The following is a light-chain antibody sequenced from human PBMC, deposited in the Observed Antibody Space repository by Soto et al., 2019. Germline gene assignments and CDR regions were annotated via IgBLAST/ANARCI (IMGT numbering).Light chain of an antibody. CDR2: WAS. Sequence: DIVMTQSPDSLAVSLGERATINCKSSQSVLYSSNNKNYLAWYQQKPGQPPQLLIYWASTRESGVPDRFSGSGSGTDFTLTISSLQAEDVAFYYCQQYYTPPLTFGGGTKVEI. J-gene: IGKJ4*01. V-gene: IGKV4-1*01. CDR1: QSVLYSSNNKNY. CDR3: QQYYTPPLT.